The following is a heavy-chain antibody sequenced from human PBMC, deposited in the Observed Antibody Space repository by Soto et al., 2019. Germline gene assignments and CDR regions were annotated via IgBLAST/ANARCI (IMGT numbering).Heavy chain of an antibody. J-gene: IGHJ6*02. D-gene: IGHD6-19*01. V-gene: IGHV2-70*01. Sequence: SGPTLANPTQTLTLTCTFSGFSLSTSGMCVSWIRQPPGKALEWLALIDWDDDKYYSTSLKTRLTISKDTSKNQVVLTMTNMDPVDTATYYCARTSVAGTLDYYYGMDVWGQGTTVTVSS. CDR1: GFSLSTSGMC. CDR3: ARTSVAGTLDYYYGMDV. CDR2: IDWDDDK.